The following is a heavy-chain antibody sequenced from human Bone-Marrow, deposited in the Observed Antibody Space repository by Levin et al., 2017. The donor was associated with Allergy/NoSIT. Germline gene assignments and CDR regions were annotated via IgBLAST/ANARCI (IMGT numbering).Heavy chain of an antibody. D-gene: IGHD5-18*01. Sequence: GESLKISCAASGFTFSSYAMHWVRQAPGKGLEWVAVISYDGSNKYYADSVKGRFTISRDNSKNTLYLQMNSLRAEDTAVYYCASERAYSYGYALHTDAFDIWGQGTMVTVSS. CDR2: ISYDGSNK. CDR1: GFTFSSYA. V-gene: IGHV3-30*04. J-gene: IGHJ3*02. CDR3: ASERAYSYGYALHTDAFDI.